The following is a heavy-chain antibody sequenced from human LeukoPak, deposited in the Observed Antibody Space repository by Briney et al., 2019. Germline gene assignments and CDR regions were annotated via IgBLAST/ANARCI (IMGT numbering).Heavy chain of an antibody. Sequence: PGGSLRLSCAASGFTFSSYAMHWVRQAPGKGLEYVSAISSNGGSTYYANSVKGRFTISRDNSKNTLYLQMGSLRAEDMAVYYCARVVIAAAGKVYYYYYMDVWGKGTTVTVSS. CDR3: ARVVIAAAGKVYYYYYMDV. V-gene: IGHV3-64*01. CDR2: ISSNGGST. J-gene: IGHJ6*03. D-gene: IGHD6-13*01. CDR1: GFTFSSYA.